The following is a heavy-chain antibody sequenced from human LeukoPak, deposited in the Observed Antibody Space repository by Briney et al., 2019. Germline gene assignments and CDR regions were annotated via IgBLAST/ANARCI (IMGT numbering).Heavy chain of an antibody. CDR1: GFIFNNYG. D-gene: IGHD3-22*01. V-gene: IGHV3-23*01. CDR2: ISNDGGGT. Sequence: GGSLRLSCAASGFIFNNYGLIWVRQAPGKGLEWVSAISNDGGGTNYADFVKGRFTISRDNSKNTLFLQMNSLRAEDTALYYCAKGSSGYCVDLWGQGTLVTVSS. J-gene: IGHJ5*02. CDR3: AKGSSGYCVDL.